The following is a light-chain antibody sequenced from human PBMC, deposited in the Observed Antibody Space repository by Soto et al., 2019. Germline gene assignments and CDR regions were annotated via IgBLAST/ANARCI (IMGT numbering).Light chain of an antibody. Sequence: QSALTQPASVSGSPGQSISISCTKTSGDVGGYNSVSWYQQHPGKAPKLLIYEVSHRPSGVSDRFSGSKSGNTASLTISGLQAEDEADYYYSSYTSSSTDVVFGGGTKVTVL. CDR2: EVS. CDR1: SGDVGGYNS. CDR3: SSYTSSSTDVV. J-gene: IGLJ2*01. V-gene: IGLV2-14*01.